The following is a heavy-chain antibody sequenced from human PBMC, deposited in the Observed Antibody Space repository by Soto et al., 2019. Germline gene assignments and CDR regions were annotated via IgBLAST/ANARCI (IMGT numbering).Heavy chain of an antibody. Sequence: SETLSFTCTVSGGSISSYYWSWIRQPPGKGLEWIGYIYYSGSTNYNPSLKSRVTISVDTSKNQFSLKLSSVSAADTAVYYCAREKSVAGTRWFDPWGQGTLVTVSS. CDR1: GGSISSYY. D-gene: IGHD6-19*01. V-gene: IGHV4-59*01. CDR3: AREKSVAGTRWFDP. CDR2: IYYSGST. J-gene: IGHJ5*02.